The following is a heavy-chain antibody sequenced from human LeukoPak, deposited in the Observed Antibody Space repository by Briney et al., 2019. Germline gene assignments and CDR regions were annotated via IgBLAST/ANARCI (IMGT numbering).Heavy chain of an antibody. CDR3: ATYRQVLLPFEA. CDR2: IFQGGGEI. D-gene: IGHD5-18*01. CDR1: GFTFSTFA. Sequence: GGSLRLSCAASGFTFSTFAMIWVRQPPGKGLEWVSSIFQGGGEIHYADSVRGRFTISRDNSKSTLFLQMNSLRAEDTAIYYCATYRQVLLPFEAWGQGTLVTVSS. V-gene: IGHV3-23*01. J-gene: IGHJ5*02.